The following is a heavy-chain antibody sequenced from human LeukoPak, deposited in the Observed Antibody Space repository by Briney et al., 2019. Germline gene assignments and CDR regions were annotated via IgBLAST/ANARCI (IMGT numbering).Heavy chain of an antibody. CDR3: AKGVGRGIAAAGTFDY. CDR2: ISGSGGST. D-gene: IGHD6-13*01. J-gene: IGHJ4*02. CDR1: GFTFSSYA. Sequence: PGGSLRLSFAASGFTFSSYAMSWVRQAPGKGLEWVSAISGSGGSTYYADSVKGRFTISRDNSKNTLYLQMNSLRAEDTAVYYCAKGVGRGIAAAGTFDYWGQGTLVTVSS. V-gene: IGHV3-23*01.